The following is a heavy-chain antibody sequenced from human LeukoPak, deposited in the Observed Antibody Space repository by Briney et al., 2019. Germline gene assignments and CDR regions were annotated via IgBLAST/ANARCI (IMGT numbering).Heavy chain of an antibody. V-gene: IGHV4-34*01. CDR3: ASAPWLGATGLFDY. Sequence: SETLSLTCAVYGGSFSGYYWSWIRQPPGKGLEWIGEINHSGSTNYNPSLKSRVTISVDTSKNQFSLKLSSVTAADTAVYYCASAPWLGATGLFDYWGQGTLVTVSS. J-gene: IGHJ4*02. CDR2: INHSGST. CDR1: GGSFSGYY. D-gene: IGHD1-26*01.